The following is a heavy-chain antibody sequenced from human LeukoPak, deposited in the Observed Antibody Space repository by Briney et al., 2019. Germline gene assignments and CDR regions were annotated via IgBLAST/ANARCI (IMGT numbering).Heavy chain of an antibody. J-gene: IGHJ4*02. CDR2: IYYSGTT. V-gene: IGHV4-59*01. CDR1: GGSISSYY. Sequence: PSETLSLTCTVSGGSISSYYWSWIRQPPGKGLGWIGYIYYSGTTTYNPSLKSRATISVDTSKNQFSLKLSSVTATDTAVYYCARGVYIAAAQYGYWGQGTLVTVSS. CDR3: ARGVYIAAAQYGY. D-gene: IGHD6-13*01.